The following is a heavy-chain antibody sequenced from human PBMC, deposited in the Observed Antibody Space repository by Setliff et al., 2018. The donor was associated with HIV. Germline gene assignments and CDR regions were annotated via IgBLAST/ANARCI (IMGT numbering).Heavy chain of an antibody. CDR2: IIPIFGKA. CDR1: GGTFTNFA. V-gene: IGHV1-69*04. CDR3: ARDLNFGEARNFILDAFGF. D-gene: IGHD3-10*01. Sequence: SVKVSCKASGGTFTNFAFSWVRQAPGQGLEWMGRIIPIFGKASYAQKFQGRVTIYADKSTNTAYMELTNVTSDDSAVYYCARDLNFGEARNFILDAFGFWGQGTMVTVSS. J-gene: IGHJ3*01.